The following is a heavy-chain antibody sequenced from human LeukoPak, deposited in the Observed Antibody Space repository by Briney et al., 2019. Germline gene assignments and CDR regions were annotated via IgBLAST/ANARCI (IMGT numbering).Heavy chain of an antibody. CDR2: INPSGGST. J-gene: IGHJ5*02. CDR3: ARVRRRVYNFGRFDP. V-gene: IGHV1-46*01. CDR1: GYTFTSYY. D-gene: IGHD3/OR15-3a*01. Sequence: ASVKVSCKASGYTFTSYYMHWVRQAPGQGLEWVGIINPSGGSTSYAQKFQGRVTMTRDMSTSTVYMELSSLRSEDTAVYYCARVRRRVYNFGRFDPWGQGTLVTVSS.